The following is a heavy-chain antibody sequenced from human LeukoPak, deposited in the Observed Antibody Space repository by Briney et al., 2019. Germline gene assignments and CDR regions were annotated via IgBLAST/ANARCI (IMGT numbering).Heavy chain of an antibody. J-gene: IGHJ6*04. Sequence: ASVKVSCKASGYTFTNHGITWVRQAPGQGVEWMGWISASNGDTKYAEILQGRVTLTTDTSTSTAYMELRSLRSDDTAVYYCARDWRRFYFGGDVWGKGTTVTVSP. CDR2: ISASNGDT. CDR1: GYTFTNHG. CDR3: ARDWRRFYFGGDV. D-gene: IGHD3-10*01. V-gene: IGHV1-18*04.